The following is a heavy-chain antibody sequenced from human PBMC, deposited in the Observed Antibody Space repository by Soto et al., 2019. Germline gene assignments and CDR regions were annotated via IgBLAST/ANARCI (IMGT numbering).Heavy chain of an antibody. V-gene: IGHV2-70*11. CDR1: GFSLSTSGMC. CDR2: IDWDDDK. CDR3: AGIGYCSSASCGYFDY. D-gene: IGHD2-2*03. J-gene: IGHJ4*02. Sequence: SGPTLVNPTQTLTLTCTFSGFSLSTSGMCVSWIRQPPGKALEWLARIDWDDDKYYSTSLKTRLTISKDTSTNQVVFTMTNMDLVDTATYYCAGIGYCSSASCGYFDYWGQGTLVTVSS.